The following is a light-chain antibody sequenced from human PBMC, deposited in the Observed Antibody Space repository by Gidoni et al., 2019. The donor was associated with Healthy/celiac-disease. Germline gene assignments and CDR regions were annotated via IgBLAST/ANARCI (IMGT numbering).Light chain of an antibody. V-gene: IGKV1-39*01. CDR3: QQSYSTPPT. J-gene: IGKJ1*01. Sequence: DIQMTKSPSSLSASVGDRVTITCRASQSISSYLNLYQQKPGKAPKLLIYAASSLQSGVPSRFRGSGSGTDFTLTISSLQPEDFATYYCQQSYSTPPTFGQGTKVDIK. CDR1: QSISSY. CDR2: AAS.